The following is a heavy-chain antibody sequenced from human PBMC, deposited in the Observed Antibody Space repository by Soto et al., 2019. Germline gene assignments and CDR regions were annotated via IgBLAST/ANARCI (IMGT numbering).Heavy chain of an antibody. CDR3: ARGGRLGGSGWYPHEYFDY. Sequence: GGSLRLSCAASGFTFSSYWMSWVRQAPGKGLEWVANIKQDGSEKYYVDSVKGRFTISRDNAKNSLYLQMNSLRAEDTAVYYCARGGRLGGSGWYPHEYFDYWGQGTLVTVSS. CDR1: GFTFSSYW. J-gene: IGHJ4*02. D-gene: IGHD6-19*01. V-gene: IGHV3-7*03. CDR2: IKQDGSEK.